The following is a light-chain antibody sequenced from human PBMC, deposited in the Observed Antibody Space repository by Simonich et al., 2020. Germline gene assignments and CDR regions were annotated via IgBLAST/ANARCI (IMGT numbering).Light chain of an antibody. CDR1: QIVLYSSNNKNY. CDR3: QQYYSTPFT. V-gene: IGKV4-1*01. Sequence: DIVMTQSPDSLAVSLGERPTINCKSSQIVLYSSNNKNYLAWYQQKPGQPPKLLIYWASTRESGVPERFSGSGSGTDFTLTISSLQAEDVAVYYCQQYYSTPFTFGPGTKVDIK. J-gene: IGKJ3*01. CDR2: WAS.